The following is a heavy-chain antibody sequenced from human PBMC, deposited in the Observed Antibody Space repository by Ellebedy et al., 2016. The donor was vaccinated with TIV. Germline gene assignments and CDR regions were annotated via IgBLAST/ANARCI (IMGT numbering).Heavy chain of an antibody. J-gene: IGHJ3*02. CDR1: GFTFSNNS. Sequence: PGGSLRLSCAASGFTFSNNSMNWVRQAPGKGLEWVSYISDSGSTIFYADSVKGRFTVSRDNAKIALYLQMGSLTAEETAVYYCATGAYDIWGQGTMVTVSS. CDR2: ISDSGSTI. V-gene: IGHV3-48*04. CDR3: ATGAYDI.